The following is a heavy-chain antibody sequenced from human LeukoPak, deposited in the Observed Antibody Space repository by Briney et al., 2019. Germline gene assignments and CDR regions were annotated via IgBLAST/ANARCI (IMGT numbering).Heavy chain of an antibody. CDR1: GGSLSSSSYY. J-gene: IGHJ5*02. CDR3: ARHGAVLLWFGDHPLWFDP. D-gene: IGHD3-10*01. Sequence: SETLSLTCTVSGGSLSSSSYYWGWIRQPPGKGLEWIGSIYYSGSTYYNPSLKSRVTISVDTSKNQFSLKLSSVTAADTAVYYCARHGAVLLWFGDHPLWFDPWGQGTLVTVSS. CDR2: IYYSGST. V-gene: IGHV4-39*01.